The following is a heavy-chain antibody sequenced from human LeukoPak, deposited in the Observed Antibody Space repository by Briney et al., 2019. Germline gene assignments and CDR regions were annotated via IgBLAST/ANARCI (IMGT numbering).Heavy chain of an antibody. CDR1: GASITINY. CDR2: INYSGST. J-gene: IGHJ4*02. Sequence: SETLSLTCTVSGASITINYWSWIRQPPGKGLEWIGYINYSGSTNYNPSLKSRVTISMDTSKNQFSLRLSSVTAADTAVYYCARTWDYWGQGTLVTVSS. V-gene: IGHV4-59*01. CDR3: ARTWDY.